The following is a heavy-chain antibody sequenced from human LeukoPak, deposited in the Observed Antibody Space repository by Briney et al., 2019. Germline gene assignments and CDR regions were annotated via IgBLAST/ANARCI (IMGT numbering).Heavy chain of an antibody. CDR1: GFTFSSYS. J-gene: IGHJ4*02. CDR2: ISSSSSTI. CDR3: AGAYDYVWGSYRPYYFDY. V-gene: IGHV3-48*01. Sequence: GGSLRLSCAASGFTFSSYSMNWVRQAPGKGLEWVSYISSSSSTIYYADSVKGRFTISRDNAKNSLYLQMSSLRAEDTAVYYCAGAYDYVWGSYRPYYFDYWGQGTLVTVSS. D-gene: IGHD3-16*02.